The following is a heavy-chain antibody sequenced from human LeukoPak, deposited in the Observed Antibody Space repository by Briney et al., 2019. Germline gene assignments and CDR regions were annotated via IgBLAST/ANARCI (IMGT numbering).Heavy chain of an antibody. Sequence: PGGSLRLSCAASGFTFSSYAMSWVRQAPGKGLEWVSAISGSGGSTYYADSVKGRFTISRDNSKNTLYLQMNSLRAEDTAVYYCAKGRYCSSTSCYGARLDYWGQETLVTVSS. V-gene: IGHV3-23*01. CDR3: AKGRYCSSTSCYGARLDY. CDR1: GFTFSSYA. D-gene: IGHD2-2*01. J-gene: IGHJ4*02. CDR2: ISGSGGST.